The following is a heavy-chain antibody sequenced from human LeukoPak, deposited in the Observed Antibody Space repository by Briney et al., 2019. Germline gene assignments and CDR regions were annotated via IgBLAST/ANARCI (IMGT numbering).Heavy chain of an antibody. V-gene: IGHV4-34*01. D-gene: IGHD3-10*01. J-gene: IGHJ4*02. Sequence: PSETLSLTCAVYGGSFSGYYWSWIRQPPGKGLEWIGEINHSGSTNYNPSLKSRVTISVDTSKNQFSLKLSSVTAADTAVYYCASIYGSGSLYDYWGQGTLVTVSS. CDR2: INHSGST. CDR1: GGSFSGYY. CDR3: ASIYGSGSLYDY.